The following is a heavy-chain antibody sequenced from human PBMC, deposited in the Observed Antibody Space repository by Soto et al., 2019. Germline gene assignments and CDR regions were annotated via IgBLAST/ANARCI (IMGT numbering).Heavy chain of an antibody. Sequence: EVRLLEAGGGLKQPGGSLRLSCAASGFTFKESAMNWVRQAPGKGLEWVASISDTGASTWYAESVRGRLSISRDNSKNTLYLQMNSLRGQDTAVYYCSKGRGSGWAWYFDNWGQVTLVTVSS. V-gene: IGHV3-23*01. CDR1: GFTFKESA. CDR2: ISDTGAST. CDR3: SKGRGSGWAWYFDN. D-gene: IGHD6-19*01. J-gene: IGHJ4*02.